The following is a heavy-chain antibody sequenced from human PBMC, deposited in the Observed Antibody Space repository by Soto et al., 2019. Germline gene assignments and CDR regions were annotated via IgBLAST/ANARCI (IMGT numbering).Heavy chain of an antibody. J-gene: IGHJ6*02. D-gene: IGHD3-3*01. CDR1: GFTFSEYY. V-gene: IGHV3-11*01. CDR3: ARDLTEAAVVYDFWSGYSNPYGMDV. CDR2: ISSSGSTI. Sequence: GGSLRLSCAASGFTFSEYYMSWIRQARVKGLEWVSYISSSGSTIYYADSVKGRFTISRDNAKNSLYLQMNSLRADDTAVYYCARDLTEAAVVYDFWSGYSNPYGMDVWGQGTTVTVSS.